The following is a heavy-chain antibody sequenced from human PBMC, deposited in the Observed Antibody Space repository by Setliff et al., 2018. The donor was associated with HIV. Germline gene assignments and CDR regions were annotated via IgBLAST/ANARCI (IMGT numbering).Heavy chain of an antibody. D-gene: IGHD6-19*01. CDR2: IYISGTT. CDR3: ARATGNSSGWYRLDP. CDR1: GGSISTSY. Sequence: SETLSLTCTVSGGSISTSYWNWIRQPPGKGLEWIAYIYISGTTNYNPSLKSRVTISLDTSKNQFSLKLTSVTAADTAVYYCARATGNSSGWYRLDPWGQGTLVTVSS. J-gene: IGHJ5*02. V-gene: IGHV4-4*09.